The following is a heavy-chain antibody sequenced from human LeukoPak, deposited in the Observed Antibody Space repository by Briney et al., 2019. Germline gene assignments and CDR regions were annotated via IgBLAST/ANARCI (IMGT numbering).Heavy chain of an antibody. Sequence: PGGSLRLSCAASGFTFSTYDMNWVRQAPGKGLEWVSSITSSSRYIYQSDSVKGRFTISRDNARNSLYLQMNSLRAEDTAVYYCVTIYSSSGYDSGYFDHWGQGARVTVSS. CDR1: GFTFSTYD. J-gene: IGHJ4*02. CDR3: VTIYSSSGYDSGYFDH. V-gene: IGHV3-21*01. D-gene: IGHD3-10*01. CDR2: ITSSSRYI.